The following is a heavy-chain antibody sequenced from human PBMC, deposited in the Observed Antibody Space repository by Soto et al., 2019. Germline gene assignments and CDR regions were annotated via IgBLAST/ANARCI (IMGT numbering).Heavy chain of an antibody. Sequence: ASVKVSCKASGYTFTSYYMHWVRQAPGQGLEWMGIINPSGGSTSCAQKFQGRVTMTRDTSTSTVYMELSSLRSEDTAVYYCARRGVCSSTSCYTHNFDYWGQGTLVTVS. V-gene: IGHV1-46*01. D-gene: IGHD2-2*02. CDR2: INPSGGST. CDR3: ARRGVCSSTSCYTHNFDY. CDR1: GYTFTSYY. J-gene: IGHJ4*02.